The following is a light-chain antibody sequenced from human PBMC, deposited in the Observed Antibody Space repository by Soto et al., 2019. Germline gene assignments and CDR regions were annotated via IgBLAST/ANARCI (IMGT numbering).Light chain of an antibody. Sequence: DIQMTQSPSTLSASVGDRVTITCRASQSIGRWLAWYQQKPGKAPKLLIYDASNLQSGVPSRLSGSGSGTEFTLTISSLQPDDFATYYCQQYNISSRTFGQGTKVDIK. V-gene: IGKV1-5*01. CDR1: QSIGRW. CDR2: DAS. CDR3: QQYNISSRT. J-gene: IGKJ1*01.